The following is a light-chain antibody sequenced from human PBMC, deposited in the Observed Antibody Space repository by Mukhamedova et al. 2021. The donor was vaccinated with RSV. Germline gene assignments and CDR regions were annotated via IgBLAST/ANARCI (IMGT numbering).Light chain of an antibody. Sequence: WYQRRVHGKAPKRLIYEASSLQSGGPSRLSGRGSGTEFRRTISRREPEECATYYCLQHKSETWTVGKGTKVEIK. V-gene: IGKV1-17*01. CDR2: EAS. J-gene: IGKJ1*01. CDR3: LQHKSETWT.